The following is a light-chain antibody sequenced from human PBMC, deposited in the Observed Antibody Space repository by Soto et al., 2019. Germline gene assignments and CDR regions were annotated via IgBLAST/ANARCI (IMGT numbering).Light chain of an antibody. J-gene: IGKJ2*01. Sequence: EIVMTQSPLSLPVTPGEPASISCRSSQSLLHSNGYNYLDWYQQKPGQSPQVLIYLGSNRASGVPDRFSGTGSGTYFTLQISRVEAEDVGLYYCMQALQTPYTFGRGTKLEIK. CDR1: QSLLHSNGYNY. V-gene: IGKV2-28*01. CDR2: LGS. CDR3: MQALQTPYT.